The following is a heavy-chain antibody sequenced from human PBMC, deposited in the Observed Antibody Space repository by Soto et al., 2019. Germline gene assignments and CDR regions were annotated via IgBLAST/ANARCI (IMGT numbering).Heavy chain of an antibody. V-gene: IGHV4-34*01. CDR1: GGSFSGYY. Sequence: SETLSLTCAVYGGSFSGYYWSWIRQPPGKGLEWIGEINHSGSTNYNPSLKSRVTISVDTSKNQFSLKLSSVTAADTAVYYCARTIFGVGYAFDIWGQGTMVTVSS. CDR3: ARTIFGVGYAFDI. CDR2: INHSGST. D-gene: IGHD3-3*02. J-gene: IGHJ3*02.